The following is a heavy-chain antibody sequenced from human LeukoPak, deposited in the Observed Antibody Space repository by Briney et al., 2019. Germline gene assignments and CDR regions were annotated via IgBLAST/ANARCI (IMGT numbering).Heavy chain of an antibody. Sequence: GGSLRLSCAASGFTVSSNYMSWVRQASGKGLEWVSVIYSGGSTYYADSVKGRFTISRDNSKNTLYLQMNSLRAEDTAAYYCAKRVAYSSSSVYMDVWGKGTTVTVSS. CDR1: GFTVSSNY. V-gene: IGHV3-66*04. D-gene: IGHD6-6*01. CDR3: AKRVAYSSSSVYMDV. J-gene: IGHJ6*03. CDR2: IYSGGST.